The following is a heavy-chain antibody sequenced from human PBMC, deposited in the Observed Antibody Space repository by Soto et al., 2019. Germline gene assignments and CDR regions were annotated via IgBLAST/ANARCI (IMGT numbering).Heavy chain of an antibody. CDR2: ICYTGST. J-gene: IGHJ4*02. CDR3: ARSGPDDYGDPTTGSNFDY. D-gene: IGHD4-17*01. V-gene: IGHV4-39*01. CDR1: GDSISSTSYC. Sequence: PSETLSLTCTVSGDSISSTSYCWGWIRQPPGKGLEWIGSICYTGSTFYNPSLKSRVTISVDTSKNQFSLQLRSLRSDDTAVYYCARSGPDDYGDPTTGSNFDYWGQGTLVTVSS.